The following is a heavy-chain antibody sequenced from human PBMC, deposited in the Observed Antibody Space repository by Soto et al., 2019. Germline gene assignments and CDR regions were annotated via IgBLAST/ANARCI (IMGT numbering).Heavy chain of an antibody. D-gene: IGHD6-13*01. Sequence: PGGSLRLSGTGSGCTFSSYAMNWVRQAPGKGLECVSTISGSGGTTYYADSVKGRFTISRDNSKDTLYLQMSSLRAEDTAVYYCAKNGRAAAMYNWFDPWGQGTLVTVSS. J-gene: IGHJ5*02. V-gene: IGHV3-23*01. CDR3: AKNGRAAAMYNWFDP. CDR1: GCTFSSYA. CDR2: ISGSGGTT.